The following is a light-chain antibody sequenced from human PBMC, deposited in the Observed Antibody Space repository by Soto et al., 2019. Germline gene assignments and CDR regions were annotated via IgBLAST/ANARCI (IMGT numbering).Light chain of an antibody. CDR2: KAS. Sequence: DIPMTQSPSTLSASVGDRVTITCRASQSISSWLAWYQQKPGKAPKLLIYKASSLESGVPSRFSGSGSGTEFTLTISSLQPDDFATYYCQQYNSYSRFGQGTKVDI. CDR1: QSISSW. J-gene: IGKJ1*01. V-gene: IGKV1-5*03. CDR3: QQYNSYSR.